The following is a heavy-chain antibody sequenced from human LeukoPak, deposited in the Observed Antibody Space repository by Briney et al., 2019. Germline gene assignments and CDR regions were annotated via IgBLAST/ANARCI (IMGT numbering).Heavy chain of an antibody. Sequence: GGSLRLSCAASGFTFSSYAMSWGRQAPGKGLEWVSAISGSGGTTYNADSVKGRFTISRDNSKSTLYLQMNSLRAEDAALYYCAKSRSAYPRVDGFDMWGQGTMVTVSS. D-gene: IGHD3-3*01. V-gene: IGHV3-23*01. CDR2: ISGSGGTT. CDR3: AKSRSAYPRVDGFDM. CDR1: GFTFSSYA. J-gene: IGHJ3*02.